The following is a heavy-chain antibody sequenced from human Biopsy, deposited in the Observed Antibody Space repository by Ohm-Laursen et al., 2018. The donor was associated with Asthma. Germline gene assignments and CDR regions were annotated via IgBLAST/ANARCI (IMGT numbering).Heavy chain of an antibody. CDR2: LSFDGRST. CDR1: GFTMGING. Sequence: SLRLSCSASGFTMGINGINWVRQAPGKGLEWMAFLSFDGRSTYYADFLKGRLSITRDNSRKTLFLHINSLSAEDTAVYYCAKGEDPRRTDAAFDIWGQGTMVTVSS. CDR3: AKGEDPRRTDAAFDI. D-gene: IGHD2-2*01. J-gene: IGHJ3*02. V-gene: IGHV3-30*18.